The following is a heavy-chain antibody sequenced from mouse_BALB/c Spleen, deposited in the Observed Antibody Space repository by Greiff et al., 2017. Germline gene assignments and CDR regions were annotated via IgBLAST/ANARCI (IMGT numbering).Heavy chain of an antibody. Sequence: QQPGAELVRPGASVKLSCKASGYSFTSYWMNWVKQRPGQGLEWIGMIHPSDSETRLNQKFKGKATMTVDKSSSTAYMELARLTSEDSAIYYCARDPYYGSSLYWYFDVWGAGTTVTVSS. V-gene: IGHV1S82*01. CDR3: ARDPYYGSSLYWYFDV. D-gene: IGHD1-1*01. CDR1: GYSFTSYW. J-gene: IGHJ1*01. CDR2: IHPSDSET.